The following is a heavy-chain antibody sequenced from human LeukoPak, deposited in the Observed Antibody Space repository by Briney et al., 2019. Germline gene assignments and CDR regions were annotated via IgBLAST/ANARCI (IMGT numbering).Heavy chain of an antibody. CDR2: IYYSGST. Sequence: PSETLSLTCTVSGGSISSSSYYWGWIRQPPGKGLEWIGSIYYSGSTYYNPSLKSRVTISVDTSKNQFSLKLSSVTAADTAVYYCARDVYGTSYRGYDLHYYYYMDVWGKGTTVTVSS. J-gene: IGHJ6*03. D-gene: IGHD5-12*01. CDR3: ARDVYGTSYRGYDLHYYYYMDV. CDR1: GGSISSSSYY. V-gene: IGHV4-39*07.